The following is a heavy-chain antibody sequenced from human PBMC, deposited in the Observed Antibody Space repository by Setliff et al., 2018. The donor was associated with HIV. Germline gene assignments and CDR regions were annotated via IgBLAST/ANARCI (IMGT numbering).Heavy chain of an antibody. Sequence: PSETLSLTCTVSGGSISSGSYYWSWIRQPAGKGLEWIGHMYTSGSTNYNPSLKSRVTISVDTSKNQFSLKLSSVTAADTAVYYCARDGETTPGIYSFMDVWGKGTTVTVSS. D-gene: IGHD4-4*01. CDR2: MYTSGST. CDR1: GGSISSGSYY. J-gene: IGHJ6*03. V-gene: IGHV4-61*09. CDR3: ARDGETTPGIYSFMDV.